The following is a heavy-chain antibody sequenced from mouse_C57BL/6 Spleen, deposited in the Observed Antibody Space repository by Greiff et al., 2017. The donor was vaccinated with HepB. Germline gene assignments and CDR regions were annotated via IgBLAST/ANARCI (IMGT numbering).Heavy chain of an antibody. CDR3: AGYCGSSPPYYFDY. Sequence: VQLQQPGAELVRPGTSVKLSCKASGYTFTSYWMHWVKQRPGQGLEWIGVIDPSDSYTNYNQKFKGKATLTVDTSSSTAYMQLSSLTSEDSAVYYCAGYCGSSPPYYFDYWGQGTTLTVSS. CDR1: GYTFTSYW. CDR2: IDPSDSYT. D-gene: IGHD1-1*01. J-gene: IGHJ2*01. V-gene: IGHV1-59*01.